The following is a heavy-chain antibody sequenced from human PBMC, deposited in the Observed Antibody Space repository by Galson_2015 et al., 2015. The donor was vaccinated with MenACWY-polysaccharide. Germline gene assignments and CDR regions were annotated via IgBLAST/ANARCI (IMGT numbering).Heavy chain of an antibody. CDR2: IYSGGNT. D-gene: IGHD1-7*01. Sequence: SLRLSCAASEFTVSSNYMGWVRQAPEKGLEWVSIIYSGGNTYYAASAQRRFTISRAESKKTLYLQMNSLRAEDTAVYYCAATKVTGTPGVDALDIGGQGPTVAHPS. CDR1: EFTVSSNY. J-gene: IGHJ3*02. V-gene: IGHV3-53*01. CDR3: AATKVTGTPGVDALDI.